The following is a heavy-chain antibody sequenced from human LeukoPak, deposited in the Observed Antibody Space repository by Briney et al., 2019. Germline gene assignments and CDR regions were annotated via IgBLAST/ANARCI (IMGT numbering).Heavy chain of an antibody. V-gene: IGHV3-11*01. CDR3: ACHWGNYRDD. CDR2: ISSSGDIK. J-gene: IGHJ4*02. Sequence: PGGSLRLSCAASGFTFNDYYMTWIRQAPGKGRQWVSYISSSGDIKYYADSVRGRFTVSRDNAKNSLYLEMNSLRAEDTAVYYCACHWGNYRDDWGQGTLVTVSS. D-gene: IGHD3-16*02. CDR1: GFTFNDYY.